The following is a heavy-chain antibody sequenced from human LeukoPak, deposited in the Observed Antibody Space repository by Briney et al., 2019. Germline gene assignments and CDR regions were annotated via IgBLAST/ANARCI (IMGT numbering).Heavy chain of an antibody. D-gene: IGHD6-19*01. Sequence: GGSLRLSCAASGFTFSSYAMHWVRQAPGKGLEWVAVISYDGSNKYYADSVKGRFTISRDNSKNTLYLQMNSLRAEGTAVYYCARAQTVAGTPIDYWGQGTLVTVSS. CDR2: ISYDGSNK. CDR1: GFTFSSYA. J-gene: IGHJ4*02. CDR3: ARAQTVAGTPIDY. V-gene: IGHV3-30*04.